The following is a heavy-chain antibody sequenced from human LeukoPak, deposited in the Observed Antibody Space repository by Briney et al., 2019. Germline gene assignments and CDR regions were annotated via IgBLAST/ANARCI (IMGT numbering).Heavy chain of an antibody. CDR2: ISYDGRNE. Sequence: GRSLRLSYEVSGFIVTNFAMHWARQAPGKGLEWVAVISYDGRNEYYTDSVKGRFTVSRDISKNIVYLQMDRLRVEDTAIYYCARERARENWSHAFDIWGQVTMVTVSS. J-gene: IGHJ3*02. D-gene: IGHD1-1*01. CDR3: ARERARENWSHAFDI. CDR1: GFIVTNFA. V-gene: IGHV3-30*04.